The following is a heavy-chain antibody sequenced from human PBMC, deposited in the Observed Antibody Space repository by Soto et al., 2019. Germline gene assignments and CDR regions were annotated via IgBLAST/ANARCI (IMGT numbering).Heavy chain of an antibody. V-gene: IGHV2-5*02. CDR2: VYWDDAK. D-gene: IGHD2-15*01. CDR1: GFSLSTSGVG. J-gene: IGHJ4*02. Sequence: QITLKESGPTLVKPTQTLTLTCTFSGFSLSTSGVGVGWIRQPPGKALECLGVVYWDDAKRYSPSLKSRLTITKDTSKIQVVLTMTNMDPVDTATYYCAHRSAASLFDSWGQGTLVSVSS. CDR3: AHRSAASLFDS.